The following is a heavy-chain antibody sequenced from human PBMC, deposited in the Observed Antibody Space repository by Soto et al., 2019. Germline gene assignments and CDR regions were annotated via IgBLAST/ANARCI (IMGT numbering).Heavy chain of an antibody. D-gene: IGHD3-22*01. CDR3: VKGEYYYDSSGYYPFDY. CDR2: ISTNGGST. V-gene: IGHV3-64D*06. Sequence: GGFLRLSCSASGFTFSIYARHWVRQAPGKGLEYVSSISTNGGSTDYADSVKGRFTISRDNSKNTVYLQMSSLRVEDTAVYYCVKGEYYYDSSGYYPFDYWGQGTLVTVSS. CDR1: GFTFSIYA. J-gene: IGHJ4*02.